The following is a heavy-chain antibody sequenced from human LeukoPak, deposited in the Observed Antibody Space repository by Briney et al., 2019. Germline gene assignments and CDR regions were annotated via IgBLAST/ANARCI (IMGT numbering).Heavy chain of an antibody. CDR2: MNPNSGNT. D-gene: IGHD3-22*01. CDR3: ARGDSSGYGNWFDP. Sequence: ASVKVSCKASGYTFTSYDINWVRQATGQGLEWMGWMNPNSGNTGYAQKFQGRVTMTRNTSISTAYMELSSLRSEDTAVYYCARGDSSGYGNWFDPWGQGTLVTVSS. J-gene: IGHJ5*02. CDR1: GYTFTSYD. V-gene: IGHV1-8*01.